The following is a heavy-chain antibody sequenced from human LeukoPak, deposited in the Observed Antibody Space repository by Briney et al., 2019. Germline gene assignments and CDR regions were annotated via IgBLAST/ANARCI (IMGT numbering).Heavy chain of an antibody. J-gene: IGHJ4*02. V-gene: IGHV3-21*01. Sequence: GGSLRLSCAASGFTFSSYSMNWVRQAPGKGLEWVSSISSSSSYIYYADSVKGRFTISRDNAKNSLYLQMNSLRAEDTAVYYCARAPYYYGSGSYYEPYFDYWGQGTLVTVSS. CDR1: GFTFSSYS. D-gene: IGHD3-10*01. CDR3: ARAPYYYGSGSYYEPYFDY. CDR2: ISSSSSYI.